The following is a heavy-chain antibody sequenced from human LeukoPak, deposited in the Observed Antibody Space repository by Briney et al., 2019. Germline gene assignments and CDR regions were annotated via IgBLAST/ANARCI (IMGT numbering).Heavy chain of an antibody. Sequence: ASVKVSCKASGYTFTGYYMHWVRQAPGQGLEWMGWINPNSGGTNYAQKFQGRVTKTRDTSISTAYMELSRLRSDDTAVYYCARVWGSGTRGYYYGMDVWGQGTTVTVSS. J-gene: IGHJ6*02. D-gene: IGHD3-10*01. CDR3: ARVWGSGTRGYYYGMDV. V-gene: IGHV1-2*02. CDR2: INPNSGGT. CDR1: GYTFTGYY.